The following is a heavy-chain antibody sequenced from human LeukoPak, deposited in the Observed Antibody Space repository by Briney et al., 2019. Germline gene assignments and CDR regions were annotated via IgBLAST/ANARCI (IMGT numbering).Heavy chain of an antibody. CDR3: AREDTAMVTFDY. D-gene: IGHD5-18*01. Sequence: PSQTLSPTCTVSGGSISSGGYYWSWIRQHPGKGLEWIGYIYYGGSTYYNPSLKSRVTISVDTSKNQFSLKLSSVTAADTAVYYCAREDTAMVTFDYWGQGTLVTVSS. CDR1: GGSISSGGYY. V-gene: IGHV4-31*03. CDR2: IYYGGST. J-gene: IGHJ4*02.